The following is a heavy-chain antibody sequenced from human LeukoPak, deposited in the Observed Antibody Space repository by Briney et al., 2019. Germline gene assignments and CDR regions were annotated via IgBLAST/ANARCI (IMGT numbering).Heavy chain of an antibody. Sequence: SETLSLTCTVSGGSISSGGYYWSWIRQPPGKGLEWIGYIYHSGSTYYNPSLKSRVTISVDRSKNQFSLKLSSVTAADTAVYYCARGGGAHAFDIWGQGTMVTVSS. J-gene: IGHJ3*02. V-gene: IGHV4-30-2*01. CDR1: GGSISSGGYY. CDR2: IYHSGST. CDR3: ARGGGAHAFDI. D-gene: IGHD3-16*01.